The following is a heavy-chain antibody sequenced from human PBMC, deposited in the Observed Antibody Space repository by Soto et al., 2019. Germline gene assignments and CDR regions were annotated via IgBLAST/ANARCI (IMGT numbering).Heavy chain of an antibody. J-gene: IGHJ3*02. D-gene: IGHD5-12*01. CDR1: GYTFTSYG. CDR3: ARDIVATIIRPTAAFDI. CDR2: ISAYNGNT. Sequence: QVQLVQSGAEVKKPGASVKVSCKASGYTFTSYGISWVRQAPGQGLEWMGWISAYNGNTNYAQKLQGRVTMTTDTSTSSAYMELRSLRSDDTAVYYCARDIVATIIRPTAAFDIWGQGTMVTVSS. V-gene: IGHV1-18*01.